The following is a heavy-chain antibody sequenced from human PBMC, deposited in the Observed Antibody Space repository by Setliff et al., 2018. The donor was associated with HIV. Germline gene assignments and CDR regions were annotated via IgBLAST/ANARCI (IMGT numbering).Heavy chain of an antibody. Sequence: PSETLSLTCTVSGGSISSGGYYWSWIRQHPGKGLEWIGYIYYSGSTYYNPSLKSQVTISVDTSKNQFSLKLSSVTAADTAVYYCARGRGPTYYYDSSGSRGAFDIWGQGTMVTVSS. CDR3: ARGRGPTYYYDSSGSRGAFDI. D-gene: IGHD3-22*01. J-gene: IGHJ3*02. CDR2: IYYSGST. CDR1: GGSISSGGYY. V-gene: IGHV4-31*01.